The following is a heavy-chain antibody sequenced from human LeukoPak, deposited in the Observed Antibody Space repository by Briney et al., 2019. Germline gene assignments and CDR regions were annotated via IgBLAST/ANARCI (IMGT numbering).Heavy chain of an antibody. CDR3: ARGGWGCYDYVWGSYRLELDY. J-gene: IGHJ4*02. V-gene: IGHV3-7*01. CDR1: GFTFSSYW. D-gene: IGHD3-16*02. Sequence: GGSLRLSCAASGFTFSSYWMSWVRQAPGKGLEWVANIKQDGSEKYYVDSVKGRFTISRDNAKNSLYLQMNSLRAEDTAVYYCARGGWGCYDYVWGSYRLELDYWGQGTLVTVSS. CDR2: IKQDGSEK.